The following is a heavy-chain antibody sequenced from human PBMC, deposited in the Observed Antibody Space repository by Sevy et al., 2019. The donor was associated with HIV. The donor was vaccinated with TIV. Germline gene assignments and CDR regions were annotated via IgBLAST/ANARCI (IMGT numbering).Heavy chain of an antibody. V-gene: IGHV3-48*02. J-gene: IGHJ4*02. CDR2: ISSSSTI. Sequence: GVSLRLSCAASGFTFSSYSMNWVRQAPGKGLEWVSYISSSSTIYYADSVKGRFTISRDNAKNSLYLQMNSLRDEDTAVYYCARVEVTTPRIDYWGQGTLVTVSS. CDR3: ARVEVTTPRIDY. CDR1: GFTFSSYS. D-gene: IGHD4-17*01.